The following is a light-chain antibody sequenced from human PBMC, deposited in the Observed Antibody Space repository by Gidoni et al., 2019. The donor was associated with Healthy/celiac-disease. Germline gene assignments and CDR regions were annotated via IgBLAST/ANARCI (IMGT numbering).Light chain of an antibody. CDR3: QQSYSTPLT. J-gene: IGKJ3*01. V-gene: IGKV1-39*01. CDR1: QSISSY. CDR2: AAS. Sequence: IQMTQSPSSLSASVGDRVTITCRASQSISSYLNWYQQKPGKAPTLLIYAASSLQSGVPSRVSGSGSGTDFTLTISSLQPEDFATYYCQQSYSTPLTFGPGTKVDIK.